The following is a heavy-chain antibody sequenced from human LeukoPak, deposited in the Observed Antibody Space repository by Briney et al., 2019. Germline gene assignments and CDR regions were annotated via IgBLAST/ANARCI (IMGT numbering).Heavy chain of an antibody. J-gene: IGHJ3*01. CDR1: GGSISGYY. CDR3: ARDLSPRVGNSSGYSP. V-gene: IGHV4-4*07. Sequence: SETLSLTCIVSGGSISGYYWSWIRQPAGKGLEWIGRIYTSGSTNYNPSLKSRVTMSLDTSKNQFSLKLTSVTAADTAVYYCARDLSPRVGNSSGYSPWGQGTMVTVSS. D-gene: IGHD3-22*01. CDR2: IYTSGST.